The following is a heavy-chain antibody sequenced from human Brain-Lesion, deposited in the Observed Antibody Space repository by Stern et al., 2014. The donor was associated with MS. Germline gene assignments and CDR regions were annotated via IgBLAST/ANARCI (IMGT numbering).Heavy chain of an antibody. V-gene: IGHV3-30*18. CDR2: ISYDGSDK. CDR3: ANSLGTYSRCGGDCYSRADY. D-gene: IGHD2-21*02. J-gene: IGHJ4*02. CDR1: GFTFTNYG. Sequence: VQLLESGGGVVQPGRSLRLSCAASGFTFTNYGMHWVRQAPGKGLEWVAVISYDGSDKYYADSVKGRFPISRDNSKNTLYLQMNSLRGEDTAMYYCANSLGTYSRCGGDCYSRADYWGQGTLVTVFS.